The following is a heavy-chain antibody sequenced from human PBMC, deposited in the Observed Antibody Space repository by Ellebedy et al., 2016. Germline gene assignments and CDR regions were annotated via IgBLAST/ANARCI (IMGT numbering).Heavy chain of an antibody. J-gene: IGHJ6*02. CDR3: ARGFDGSGSYYYYGMDV. CDR2: FDPEDGET. Sequence: ASVKVSCKASGYTFTSYYMHWVRQAPGKGLEWMGGFDPEDGETIYAQKFQGRVTMTRDTSTSTAYMELSSLRSEDTAVYYCARGFDGSGSYYYYGMDVWGQGTTVTVSS. CDR1: GYTFTSYY. D-gene: IGHD3-10*01. V-gene: IGHV1-46*01.